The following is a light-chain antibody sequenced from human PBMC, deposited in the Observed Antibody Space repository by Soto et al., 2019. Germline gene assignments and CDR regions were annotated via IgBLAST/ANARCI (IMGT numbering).Light chain of an antibody. J-gene: IGKJ3*01. CDR1: QSLSRW. CDR3: QRHDGY. Sequence: DSQMTQSPNTLSASVGDRVTVTCRASQSLSRWLAWYQQKPGKAPRLLIYDASTLASGVPSRFSGSGSGTEFTLTITSLQPDDVATYSCQRHDGYFGPGNKV. CDR2: DAS. V-gene: IGKV1-5*01.